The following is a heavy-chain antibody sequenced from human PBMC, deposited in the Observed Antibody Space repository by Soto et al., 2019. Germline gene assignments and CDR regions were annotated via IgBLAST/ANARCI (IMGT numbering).Heavy chain of an antibody. J-gene: IGHJ6*03. CDR3: ARRGYCSGGSCYIRMDV. Sequence: PGGSLRLSCAASGSTFSDYYMTWIRQAPGKGLEWVSYISSGGSAIYYADSVKGRFTISRDNAKNSLYLQMNSLRGEDTAVYYCARRGYCSGGSCYIRMDVWGKGTTVTVSS. D-gene: IGHD2-15*01. CDR2: ISSGGSAI. V-gene: IGHV3-11*01. CDR1: GSTFSDYY.